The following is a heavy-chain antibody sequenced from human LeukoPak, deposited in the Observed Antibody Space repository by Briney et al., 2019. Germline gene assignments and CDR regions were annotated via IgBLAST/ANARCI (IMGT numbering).Heavy chain of an antibody. Sequence: SETLSLTCAVYGGSFSGYYWSWIRQPPGKGLEWIGEINHSGSTNYNPSLKSRVTISVDTSKNQFSLKLSSVTAADTAVYYCARSPRIAAAVFDYWGQGTLVTASS. V-gene: IGHV4-34*01. CDR3: ARSPRIAAAVFDY. J-gene: IGHJ4*02. CDR1: GGSFSGYY. D-gene: IGHD6-13*01. CDR2: INHSGST.